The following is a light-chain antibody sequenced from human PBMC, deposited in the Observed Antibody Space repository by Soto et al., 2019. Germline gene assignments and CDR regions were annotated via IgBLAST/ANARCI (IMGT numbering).Light chain of an antibody. CDR3: GSYPIRNAPTFV. CDR1: RRDVGVYNY. Sequence: QSALTQPASVSGSPGQSITISCTGTRRDVGVYNYVSWYQQYPGKSPKLLIYEVTHRPSGVSNRFSGSKYGNTASLTISGLPAEDAADYYCGSYPIRNAPTFVFGTGSKVTV. V-gene: IGLV2-14*01. J-gene: IGLJ1*01. CDR2: EVT.